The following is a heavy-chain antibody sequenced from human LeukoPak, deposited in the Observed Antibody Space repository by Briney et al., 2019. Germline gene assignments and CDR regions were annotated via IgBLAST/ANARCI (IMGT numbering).Heavy chain of an antibody. CDR1: GFSFSSYE. CDR2: ISASGTLT. J-gene: IGHJ6*04. V-gene: IGHV3-48*03. CDR3: ARDGTPIYSSGWVYMDV. Sequence: GGSLRLSCAASGFSFSSYEMNWVRQAPGKGLEWISYISASGTLTHYADSVEGRFTISRDNAKSSLYLQTNSLRGEDTAVYYCARDGTPIYSSGWVYMDVWGKGTTVTISS. D-gene: IGHD6-25*01.